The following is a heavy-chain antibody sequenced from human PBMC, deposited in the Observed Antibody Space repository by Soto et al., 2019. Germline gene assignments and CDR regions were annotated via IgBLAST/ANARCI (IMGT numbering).Heavy chain of an antibody. V-gene: IGHV3-30*18. CDR2: ISFDGTNK. Sequence: GQLVESGGGVVQAGQSLRLSCAASGFVFADYGVHWVRQAPGKGLEWVAVISFDGTNKFYADSVKGRFTISRDNSNNTLYLQMSSLRTEDTAVYYCAKDTLYPVVSYFYYGLDVWGQGTTVTVSS. D-gene: IGHD2-8*01. CDR1: GFVFADYG. J-gene: IGHJ6*02. CDR3: AKDTLYPVVSYFYYGLDV.